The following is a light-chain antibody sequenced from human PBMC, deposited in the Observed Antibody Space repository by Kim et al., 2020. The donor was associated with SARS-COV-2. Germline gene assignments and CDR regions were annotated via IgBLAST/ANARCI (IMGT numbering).Light chain of an antibody. CDR3: CSYGGSYPLL. CDR2: DVS. V-gene: IGLV2-11*01. J-gene: IGLJ2*01. CDR1: SSDVGGYNY. Sequence: QSALTQPRSVSGSPGQSVTISCTGTSSDVGGYNYVSWYQQHPGKAPKLMIYDVSKRPSGVPDRFSGSKSGNTASLTISGLQAEDEADYYCCSYGGSYPLLFGGGTNLSVL.